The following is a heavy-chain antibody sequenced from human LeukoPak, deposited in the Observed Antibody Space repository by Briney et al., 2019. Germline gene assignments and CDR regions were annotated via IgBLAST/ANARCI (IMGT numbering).Heavy chain of an antibody. V-gene: IGHV4-34*01. J-gene: IGHJ4*02. Sequence: SETLSLTCAVYGGSFSGYYWSWIRQPPGKGLEWIGEINHSGSTNYNPSLKSRVTISVDTSKNQYSLKLSSVTAADTAVYYCARGRRGVRPVDYWGQGTLVTVSS. D-gene: IGHD3-10*01. CDR3: ARGRRGVRPVDY. CDR2: INHSGST. CDR1: GGSFSGYY.